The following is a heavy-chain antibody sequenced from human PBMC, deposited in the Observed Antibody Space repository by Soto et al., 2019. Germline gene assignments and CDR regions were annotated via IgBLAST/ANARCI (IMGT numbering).Heavy chain of an antibody. J-gene: IGHJ4*02. Sequence: SETLSLTCTVSGGSISSSSYYWGWIRQPPGKGLEWIGSIYYSGSTYYNPSLKSRVTISVDTSKNQFSLKLSSVTAADTAVYYCARARQEWHSSGWITGDYFDYWGQGTLVTVSS. V-gene: IGHV4-39*01. D-gene: IGHD6-19*01. CDR3: ARARQEWHSSGWITGDYFDY. CDR2: IYYSGST. CDR1: GGSISSSSYY.